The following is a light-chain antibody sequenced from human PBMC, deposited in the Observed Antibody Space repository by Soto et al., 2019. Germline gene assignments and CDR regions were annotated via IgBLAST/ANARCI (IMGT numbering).Light chain of an antibody. CDR2: DAS. CDR1: QSMSSW. V-gene: IGKV1-5*01. J-gene: IGKJ4*01. CDR3: EHDNSYSLT. Sequence: DIQMTQSPSTLSASVGDRVTITCRASQSMSSWLDWYQHNPGKVPKLLIYDASTLESGAPSRFSGSGSGTEFTLTISSLQPDEFATYYGEHDNSYSLTFGGGTKVEVK.